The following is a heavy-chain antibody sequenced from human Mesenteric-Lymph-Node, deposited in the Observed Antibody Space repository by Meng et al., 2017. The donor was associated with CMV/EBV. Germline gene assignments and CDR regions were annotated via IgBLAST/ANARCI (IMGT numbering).Heavy chain of an antibody. J-gene: IGHJ4*02. Sequence: GESLKISCTASGFTFSNYAMSWVRQAPGKGLVWVSRVNNDGSSTTYADSVKGRFTISRDNAKNTMYLQMNSLRVEDTAVYYCARDPYGARGGFWGQGTLVTVSS. D-gene: IGHD4-17*01. V-gene: IGHV3-74*01. CDR3: ARDPYGARGGF. CDR1: GFTFSNYA. CDR2: VNNDGSST.